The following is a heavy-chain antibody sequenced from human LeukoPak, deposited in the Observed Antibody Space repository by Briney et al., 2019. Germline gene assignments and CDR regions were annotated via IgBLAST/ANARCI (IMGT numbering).Heavy chain of an antibody. J-gene: IGHJ4*02. CDR1: GFTFSSYG. D-gene: IGHD4-17*01. Sequence: GGSLRLSCATSGFTFSSYGMHWVRQVPGKGLEWVAVISKDARSNYHVDSVKGRFTISRDNSKNTLHLQMHSPRAEDTAVYYCATPPTVTTFDYWGQGTPVTVSS. V-gene: IGHV3-30*03. CDR3: ATPPTVTTFDY. CDR2: ISKDARSN.